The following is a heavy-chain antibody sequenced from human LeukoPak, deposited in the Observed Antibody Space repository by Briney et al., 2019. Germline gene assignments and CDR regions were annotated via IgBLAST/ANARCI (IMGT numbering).Heavy chain of an antibody. J-gene: IGHJ5*02. CDR1: GGTFSSYA. D-gene: IGHD4-17*01. CDR2: IIPMFGTA. Sequence: SVKVSCKASGGTFSSYAISWVRQAPGQGLEWMGGIIPMFGTADYAQKFQGRVTITADESTSTVYMELSSLRSEDTAVYYCARGRWVNTVTDWFDPWGQGSLVTVSS. CDR3: ARGRWVNTVTDWFDP. V-gene: IGHV1-69*01.